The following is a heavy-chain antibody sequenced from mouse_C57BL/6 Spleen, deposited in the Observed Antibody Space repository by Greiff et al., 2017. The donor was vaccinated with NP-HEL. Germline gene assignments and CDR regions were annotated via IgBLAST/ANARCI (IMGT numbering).Heavy chain of an antibody. CDR1: GYTFTDYY. CDR2: INPNNGGT. CDR3: AGGSSLYAMDY. Sequence: EVQLQQSGPELVKPGASVKISCKASGYTFTDYYMNWVKQSHGKSLEWIGDINPNNGGTSYNQKFKGKATLTVDKSSSTAYMELRSLTSEDSAVYDCAGGSSLYAMDYWGQGTSVTVSS. V-gene: IGHV1-26*01. J-gene: IGHJ4*01. D-gene: IGHD1-1*01.